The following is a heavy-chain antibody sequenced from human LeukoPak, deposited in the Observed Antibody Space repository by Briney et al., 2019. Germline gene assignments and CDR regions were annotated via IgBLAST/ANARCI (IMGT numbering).Heavy chain of an antibody. V-gene: IGHV3-30*04. Sequence: QPGGSLRLSCAASGFTFSNFPMQWVRQAPGKGLEWVAVVSHDGSNKYYADSVKGRFTISRDNPKNTLYLQVSSLRPDDTAVYYCARDLLAGTGGDYWGQGTLVTVSS. J-gene: IGHJ4*02. D-gene: IGHD1/OR15-1a*01. CDR2: VSHDGSNK. CDR3: ARDLLAGTGGDY. CDR1: GFTFSNFP.